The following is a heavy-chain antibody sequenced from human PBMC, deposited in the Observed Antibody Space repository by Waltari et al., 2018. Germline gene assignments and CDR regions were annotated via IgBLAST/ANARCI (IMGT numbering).Heavy chain of an antibody. CDR3: ARDFCSGGSCSRISAY. V-gene: IGHV3-21*01. CDR1: GFNFSSFS. Sequence: EVQLVESGGGLVKPGGSLRLSCAASGFNFSSFSMTCVRQAPGKGLEWVSSISSSSSYIYYADSVKGRFTISRDNAKNSLYLQMNSLRAEDTAVYYCARDFCSGGSCSRISAYWGQGTLVTVSS. D-gene: IGHD2-15*01. CDR2: ISSSSSYI. J-gene: IGHJ4*02.